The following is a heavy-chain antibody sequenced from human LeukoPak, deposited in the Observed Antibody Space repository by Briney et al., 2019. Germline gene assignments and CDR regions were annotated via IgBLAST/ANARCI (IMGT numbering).Heavy chain of an antibody. J-gene: IGHJ4*02. V-gene: IGHV4-34*01. Sequence: PSETQSLTCAVYGGSFSGYYWSWIRQPPGKGLEWIGEINHSGSTNYNPSLKSRVTISVDTSKNQFSLKLSSVTAADTAVYYCARYYYRGFIDYWGQGTLVTVSS. CDR1: GGSFSGYY. CDR2: INHSGST. D-gene: IGHD3-10*01. CDR3: ARYYYRGFIDY.